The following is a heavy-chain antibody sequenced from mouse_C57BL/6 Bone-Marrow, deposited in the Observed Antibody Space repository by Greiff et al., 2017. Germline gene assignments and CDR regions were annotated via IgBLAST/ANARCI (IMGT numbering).Heavy chain of an antibody. CDR3: AREGTNSAWFAY. J-gene: IGHJ3*01. CDR2: ISDGGSYT. D-gene: IGHD4-1*01. V-gene: IGHV5-4*01. Sequence: VQLKESGGGLVKPGGSLKLSCAASGFTFSSYAMSWVRQTPEKRLEWVATISDGGSYTYYPDNVKGRFTISRDNAKNNLYLQMSHLKSEDTAMYYCAREGTNSAWFAYWGQGTLVTVSA. CDR1: GFTFSSYA.